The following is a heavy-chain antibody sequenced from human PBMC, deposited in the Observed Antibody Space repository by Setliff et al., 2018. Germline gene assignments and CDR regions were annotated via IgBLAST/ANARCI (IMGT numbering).Heavy chain of an antibody. V-gene: IGHV4-4*07. CDR3: AREQWLDPPGYYYMDV. J-gene: IGHJ6*03. Sequence: KTSETLSLTCTVSGGSISSYYWSWIRQPAGKGLEWIGHIYTGGSANYNPSLKSRVTMSIDTSKNQFSLKLNSVTAADMAVYYCAREQWLDPPGYYYMDVWAKGTTVTVSS. CDR2: IYTGGSA. CDR1: GGSISSYY. D-gene: IGHD6-19*01.